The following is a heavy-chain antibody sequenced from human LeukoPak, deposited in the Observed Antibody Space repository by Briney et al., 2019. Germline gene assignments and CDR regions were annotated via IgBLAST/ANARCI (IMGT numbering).Heavy chain of an antibody. CDR1: GFTFSSYA. D-gene: IGHD3-3*01. Sequence: GGSLRLSCAASGFTFSSYAMHWVRQAPGKGLEWVAVISYDGSNKYYADSVKGRFTISRDNSKNTLYLQMNSLRAEDTAVYYCARDTVLRLRFLEWLLPDYYMDVWGKGTTVTVSS. CDR2: ISYDGSNK. CDR3: ARDTVLRLRFLEWLLPDYYMDV. V-gene: IGHV3-30-3*01. J-gene: IGHJ6*03.